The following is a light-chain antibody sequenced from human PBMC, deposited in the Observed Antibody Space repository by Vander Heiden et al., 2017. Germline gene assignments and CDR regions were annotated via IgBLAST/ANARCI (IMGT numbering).Light chain of an antibody. CDR3: HQYENLPYT. J-gene: IGKJ2*01. V-gene: IGKV1-33*01. Sequence: DIQMTQSPSSLSASVGDRVTITCQASEDITIYLNWYQQKPGKAPQLLIYDTSNLETGVSSRFSGSGSGTYFTFTISSLQPEDIATYYCHQYENLPYTFGQGTKLGIK. CDR1: EDITIY. CDR2: DTS.